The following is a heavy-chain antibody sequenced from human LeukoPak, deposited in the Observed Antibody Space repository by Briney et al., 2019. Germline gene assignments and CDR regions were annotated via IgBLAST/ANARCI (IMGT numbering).Heavy chain of an antibody. Sequence: GGSLRLSCAASGFTFSSYSLNWVRQAPGKGLEWVSSISSSSSYIYYADSVKGRFTISRDNAKNSPYLQMNSLRAEDTAVYYCARDFGILWFGESYYGMDVWGQGTTVTVSS. CDR1: GFTFSSYS. CDR2: ISSSSSYI. CDR3: ARDFGILWFGESYYGMDV. J-gene: IGHJ6*02. V-gene: IGHV3-21*01. D-gene: IGHD3-10*01.